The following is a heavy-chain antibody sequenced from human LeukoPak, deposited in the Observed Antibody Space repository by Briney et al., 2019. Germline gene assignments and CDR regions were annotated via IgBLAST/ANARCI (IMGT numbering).Heavy chain of an antibody. D-gene: IGHD2-15*01. CDR1: GFTFSSYG. CDR3: TRSAYSTGGTCYSKTFDY. Sequence: GGSLRLSCGASGFTFSSYGMHWVRQAPGKEPEWVALIRFDGSHKYYADSVKGRFTISRDNSRDTLSLQMSSLRAEDTAVYYCTRSAYSTGGTCYSKTFDYWGQGTLVTVSS. CDR2: IRFDGSHK. V-gene: IGHV3-30*02. J-gene: IGHJ4*02.